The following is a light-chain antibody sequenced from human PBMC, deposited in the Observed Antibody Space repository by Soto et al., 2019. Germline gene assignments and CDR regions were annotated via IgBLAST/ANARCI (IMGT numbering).Light chain of an antibody. V-gene: IGKV3-15*01. CDR3: QQYDNGPPIT. CDR1: QSVSSN. J-gene: IGKJ5*01. CDR2: GAS. Sequence: EIMITQSPATLSVSPGERATLSCGASQSVSSNLAWYQQKPGQAPRLLIYGASTRATGIPARFSGSGSGTEFTLTISSLQSEDFAVYYCQQYDNGPPITFGQGARLEI.